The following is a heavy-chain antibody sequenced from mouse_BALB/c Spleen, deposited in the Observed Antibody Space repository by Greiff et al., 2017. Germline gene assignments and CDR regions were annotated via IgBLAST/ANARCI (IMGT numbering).Heavy chain of an antibody. Sequence: EVQLVESGGGLVQPGGSLKLSCAASGFTFSSYTMSWVRQTPEKRLEWVAYISNGGGSTYYPDTVKGRFTISRDNAKNTLYLQMSSLKSEDTAMYYCARGDYGNYEFDYWGQGTTLTVSS. J-gene: IGHJ2*01. CDR1: GFTFSSYT. CDR2: ISNGGGST. CDR3: ARGDYGNYEFDY. D-gene: IGHD2-1*01. V-gene: IGHV5-12-2*01.